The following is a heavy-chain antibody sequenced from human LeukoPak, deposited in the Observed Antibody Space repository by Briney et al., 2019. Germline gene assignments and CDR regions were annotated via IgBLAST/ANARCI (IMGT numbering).Heavy chain of an antibody. CDR3: ARVVVRGALGFDP. CDR2: IYTSGST. J-gene: IGHJ5*02. D-gene: IGHD3-10*01. Sequence: PSETLSLTCTVSGGPISSGSYYWSWIRQPAGKGLEWIGRIYTSGSTNYNPSLKSRVTISVDTSKNQFSLKLSSVTAADTAVYYCARVVVRGALGFDPWGQGTLVTVSS. V-gene: IGHV4-61*02. CDR1: GGPISSGSYY.